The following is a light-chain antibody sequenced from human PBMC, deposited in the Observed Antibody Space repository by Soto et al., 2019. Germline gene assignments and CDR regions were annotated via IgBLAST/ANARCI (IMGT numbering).Light chain of an antibody. J-gene: IGKJ2*01. V-gene: IGKV1-39*01. CDR2: AAS. CDR1: QPISTY. CDR3: QQSYRTPPDT. Sequence: DIPMTQSPSSLSASVGDRVTITCRASQPISTYLYWYQQRPGKAPRLLIHAASTLHSGVPSRFSGSGSGTDFTLTISSLQPEDFATYFCQQSYRTPPDTFGQGTKLEVK.